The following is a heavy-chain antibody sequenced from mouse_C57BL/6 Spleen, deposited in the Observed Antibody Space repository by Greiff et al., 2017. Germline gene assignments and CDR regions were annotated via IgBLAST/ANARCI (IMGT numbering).Heavy chain of an antibody. CDR1: GYTFTDHT. CDR2: IYPRDGST. J-gene: IGHJ4*01. Sequence: VQLQESDAELVKPGASVKISCKVSGYTFTDHTIHWMKQRPEQGLEWIGYIYPRDGSTKYNEKFKGKATLTADKYSSTAYMQLNSLTSEDSAVDFCARSPYYYGSSYYYYAMDYWGQGTSVTVSS. V-gene: IGHV1-78*01. D-gene: IGHD1-1*01. CDR3: ARSPYYYGSSYYYYAMDY.